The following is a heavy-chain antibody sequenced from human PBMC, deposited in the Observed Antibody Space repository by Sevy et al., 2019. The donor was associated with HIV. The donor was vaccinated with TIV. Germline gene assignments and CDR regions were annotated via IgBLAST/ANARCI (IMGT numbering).Heavy chain of an antibody. D-gene: IGHD3-22*01. V-gene: IGHV4-39*01. CDR1: GGSISSGSHY. J-gene: IGHJ4*02. CDR3: ARHGGVSFYYDSSGPTPRGGYFDS. CDR2: IYFSGGT. Sequence: SETLSLTCTVSGGSISSGSHYWGWIRQPPGKGLEWNGSIYFSGGTYYNPTLKSRVTISVDTSKNQFSLKQGSVTAADTAVYYCARHGGVSFYYDSSGPTPRGGYFDSWGQGTLVTVSS.